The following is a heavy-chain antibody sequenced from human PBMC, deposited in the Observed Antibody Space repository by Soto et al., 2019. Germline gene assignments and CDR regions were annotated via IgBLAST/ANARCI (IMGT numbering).Heavy chain of an antibody. CDR2: IYYAGST. Sequence: SVTQSLTCTVAGVNISSSSFYWGWKRQPPGRGLEWIGFIYYAGSTKYTPPLNSRVTISVDTSKNQFSLTVTSVTAADTAVYYCARRIGATETFDYWGQGTLVTVSS. V-gene: IGHV4-61*05. J-gene: IGHJ4*02. CDR1: GVNISSSSFY. D-gene: IGHD5-12*01. CDR3: ARRIGATETFDY.